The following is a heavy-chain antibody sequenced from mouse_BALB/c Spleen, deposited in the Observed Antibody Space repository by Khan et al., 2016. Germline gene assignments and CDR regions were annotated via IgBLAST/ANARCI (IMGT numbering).Heavy chain of an antibody. Sequence: EVQLVESGPGLVKPSQSLSLTCTVAGYSITSDYTWNWIRQFPGNKLEWMGYIAYSGSTNYNPSLKSRISITRDTSKNQFFLQLSSVTTEDTATSYCAGRPYYTTGFAYWGQGTLATVSA. CDR2: IAYSGST. D-gene: IGHD2-12*01. CDR1: GYSITSDYT. CDR3: AGRPYYTTGFAY. J-gene: IGHJ3*01. V-gene: IGHV3-2*02.